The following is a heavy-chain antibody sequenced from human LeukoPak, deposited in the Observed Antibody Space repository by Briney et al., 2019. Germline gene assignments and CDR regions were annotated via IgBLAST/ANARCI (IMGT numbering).Heavy chain of an antibody. CDR3: ARLTRAFDI. V-gene: IGHV4-59*01. Sequence: PSETLSLTCTVSGGSISSYYWSWIRQPPGKGLEWIGYIYYSGSTNYNPSLKSRVTISVDTSKNQFSLKLSPVTAADTAVYYCARLTRAFDIWGQGTMVTVSS. CDR2: IYYSGST. CDR1: GGSISSYY. J-gene: IGHJ3*02.